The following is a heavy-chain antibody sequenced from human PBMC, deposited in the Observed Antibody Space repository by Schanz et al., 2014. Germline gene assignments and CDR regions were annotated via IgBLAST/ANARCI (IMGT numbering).Heavy chain of an antibody. J-gene: IGHJ6*02. Sequence: QVQLQESGPGLVKPSETLSLTCTVSGDSIRTYYWSWIRQPPGKGLEWIGYIYYSGSTDYNPSLKSRVTMSVDTSKNQFSLKLSSVTAADTAVYYCARARFTGYYMDVWGQGTAVTVSS. V-gene: IGHV4-59*01. CDR2: IYYSGST. CDR1: GDSIRTYY. CDR3: ARARFTGYYMDV. D-gene: IGHD3-9*01.